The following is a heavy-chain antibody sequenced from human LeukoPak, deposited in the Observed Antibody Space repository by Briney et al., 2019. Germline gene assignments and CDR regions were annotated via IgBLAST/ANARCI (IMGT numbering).Heavy chain of an antibody. V-gene: IGHV3-30*03. CDR3: ARGSGDY. CDR1: GFTFSSYG. Sequence: PGRSLRLSCAASGFTFSSYGMHWVRQAPGMGLEWVAIISYDGSNKYYADSVKGRFTISRDNAKNSLYLQMTSLRAEDTAVYYCARGSGDYSGQGTLVTVSS. J-gene: IGHJ4*02. CDR2: ISYDGSNK.